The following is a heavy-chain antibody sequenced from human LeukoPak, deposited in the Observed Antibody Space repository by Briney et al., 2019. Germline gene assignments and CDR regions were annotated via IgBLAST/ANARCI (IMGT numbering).Heavy chain of an antibody. CDR2: IYYSGST. CDR1: GGSFSSHY. CDR3: ARENNYYGMDV. J-gene: IGHJ6*02. V-gene: IGHV4-59*11. Sequence: SETLSLTCAVYGGSFSSHYWSWIRQPPGKGLEWIGNIYYSGSTNQNPSLRSRLTISVDTSKNQFSLKLSSVTAADTAVYYCARENNYYGMDVWGQGTTVTVSS.